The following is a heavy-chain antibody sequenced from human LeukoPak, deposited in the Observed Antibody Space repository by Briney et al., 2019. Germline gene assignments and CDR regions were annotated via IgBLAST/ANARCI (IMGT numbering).Heavy chain of an antibody. J-gene: IGHJ6*02. CDR1: GFTLSTYS. V-gene: IGHV3-48*01. Sequence: GGSLRLSCAASGFTLSTYSMNWVRQAPGKGLEWVSYISSSSSAMYYADSVKGRFTISRDNAKNSLYLQMNSLRAGDTAVYYCARGGSLRGYSYGGGGMDVWGQGTTVTVSS. D-gene: IGHD5-18*01. CDR3: ARGGSLRGYSYGGGGMDV. CDR2: ISSSSSAM.